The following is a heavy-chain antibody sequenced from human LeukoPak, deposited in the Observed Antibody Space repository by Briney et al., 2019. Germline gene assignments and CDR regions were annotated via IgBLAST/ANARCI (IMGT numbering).Heavy chain of an antibody. CDR2: IYHSGST. CDR3: ARDILRGNWFDP. V-gene: IGHV4-39*07. Sequence: SETLSLTCTVSGGSISSSSYYWGWIRQPPGKGLEWIGSIYHSGSTYYNPSLKSRVTISVDTSKNQFSLKLSSVTAADTAVYYCARDILRGNWFDPWGQGTLVTVSS. CDR1: GGSISSSSYY. J-gene: IGHJ5*02.